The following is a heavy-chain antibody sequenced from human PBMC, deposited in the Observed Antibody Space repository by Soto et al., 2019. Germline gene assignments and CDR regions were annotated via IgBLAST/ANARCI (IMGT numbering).Heavy chain of an antibody. J-gene: IGHJ6*02. CDR1: GGTFSRYS. V-gene: IGHV1-69*13. D-gene: IGHD2-2*01. CDR2: IIPIFGIA. CDR3: AREDRDRETGLVPAAIDGMDV. Sequence: ASVMVSCKASGGTFSRYSITWVRQAPGHGLEWIGRIIPIFGIASYAQKFQGRVTITADESTSTAYMELSSLRSDDTAVYYCAREDRDRETGLVPAAIDGMDVWGQGTTVTVSS.